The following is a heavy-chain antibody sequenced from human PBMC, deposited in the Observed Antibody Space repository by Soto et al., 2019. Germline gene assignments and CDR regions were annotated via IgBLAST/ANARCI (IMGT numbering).Heavy chain of an antibody. CDR1: GGSISSYY. CDR3: ARDKNPSDY. CDR2: IYYSGST. V-gene: IGHV4-59*01. Sequence: QVQLQESGPGLVKPSETLSLTCTVSGGSISSYYWSWIRQPPGKGLEWIGYIYYSGSTNYNPSLKSRVTISVDTSKNQFSLKLSSVTAADTAVYYCARDKNPSDYWGQGALVTVSS. J-gene: IGHJ4*02.